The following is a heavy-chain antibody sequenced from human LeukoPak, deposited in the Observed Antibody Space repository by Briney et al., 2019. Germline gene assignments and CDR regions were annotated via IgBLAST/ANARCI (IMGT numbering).Heavy chain of an antibody. Sequence: ASVKVSCKVSGYTFTSYGINWVRQAPGQGLEWMGWITPFNGNTDYAQKFQGRVTMTTDTSTNTAYMELRSLRSDDTAAYYCARDSYDSSGSYFFLKLLDYWGQGTLVAVSS. J-gene: IGHJ4*02. D-gene: IGHD3-22*01. CDR2: ITPFNGNT. CDR1: GYTFTSYG. V-gene: IGHV1-18*01. CDR3: ARDSYDSSGSYFFLKLLDY.